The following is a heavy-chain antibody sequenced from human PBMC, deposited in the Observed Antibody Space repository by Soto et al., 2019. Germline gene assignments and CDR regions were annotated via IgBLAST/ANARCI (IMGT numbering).Heavy chain of an antibody. CDR2: IYFNGST. CDR1: GGSVSSGSYY. D-gene: IGHD5-18*01. V-gene: IGHV4-61*01. Sequence: QVQLQESGPGLVKPSETLSLTCTVSGGSVSSGSYYWSWIRQPPGKGLEWIGYIYFNGSTNYNPSLKSRLTISVDTSKNQFSQKLTSVTAADTAMYYCARDIRGYSRAFDYWGQGTLVTVSS. CDR3: ARDIRGYSRAFDY. J-gene: IGHJ4*02.